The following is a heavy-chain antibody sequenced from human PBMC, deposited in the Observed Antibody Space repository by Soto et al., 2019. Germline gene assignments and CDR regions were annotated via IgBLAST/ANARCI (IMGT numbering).Heavy chain of an antibody. V-gene: IGHV1-69*12. CDR3: ASAPSRYYYYGMDV. CDR1: GGTFSSYA. CDR2: IIPIFGTA. Sequence: QVQLVQSGAEVKKPGSSVKVSCKASGGTFSSYAISRVRQAPGQGLEWMGGIIPIFGTANYAQKFQGRVTITADESTSTDDMELSSLRSEDTAVYYCASAPSRYYYYGMDVWGQGTTVTVSS. D-gene: IGHD7-27*01. J-gene: IGHJ6*02.